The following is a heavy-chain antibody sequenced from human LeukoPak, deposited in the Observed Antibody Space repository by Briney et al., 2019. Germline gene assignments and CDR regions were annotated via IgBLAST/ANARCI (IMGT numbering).Heavy chain of an antibody. V-gene: IGHV4-39*07. CDR2: ICYSGST. D-gene: IGHD3-3*01. CDR1: GGSISSSSYY. J-gene: IGHJ4*02. CDR3: ARVVTIFGVDYSPPLTY. Sequence: PSETLSLTCTVSGGSISSSSYYWGWIRQPPGKGLEWIGSICYSGSTYYNPSLKSRVTISVDTSKNQFSLKLSSVTAADTAVYYCARVVTIFGVDYSPPLTYWGQGTLVTVSS.